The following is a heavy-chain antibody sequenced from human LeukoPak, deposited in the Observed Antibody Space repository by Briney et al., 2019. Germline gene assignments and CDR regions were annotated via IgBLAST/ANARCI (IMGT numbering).Heavy chain of an antibody. CDR2: IGTAGDT. CDR3: ARGIAAAGTSDAFDI. J-gene: IGHJ3*02. D-gene: IGHD6-13*01. V-gene: IGHV3-13*01. Sequence: GGSLRLSCAASGFTFSSYDMHWVRQATGKGLEWVSAIGTAGDTYYPGSVKGRFTISRENAKNSLYLQMNSLRAGDTAVYYCARGIAAAGTSDAFDIWGQGTMVTVSS. CDR1: GFTFSSYD.